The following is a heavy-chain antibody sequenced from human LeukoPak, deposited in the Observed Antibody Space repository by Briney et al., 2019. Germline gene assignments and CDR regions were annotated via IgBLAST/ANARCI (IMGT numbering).Heavy chain of an antibody. D-gene: IGHD1-26*01. J-gene: IGHJ5*02. CDR1: GGSISDNSYY. V-gene: IGHV4-39*07. CDR3: ARALIVGATRWFDP. CDR2: IYNSGNT. Sequence: SETLSLTCTVSGGSISDNSYYWGWIRQPPGRGLEWIGNIYNSGNTYYNPSLKSRVTISVDTSKDHFSLTLSSVTAADTAVYYCARALIVGATRWFDPWGQGTLVTVSS.